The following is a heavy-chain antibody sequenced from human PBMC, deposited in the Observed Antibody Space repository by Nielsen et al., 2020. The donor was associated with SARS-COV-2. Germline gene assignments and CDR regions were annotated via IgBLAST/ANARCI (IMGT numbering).Heavy chain of an antibody. D-gene: IGHD4-11*01. V-gene: IGHV3-53*01. Sequence: WIRQPPGKGLEWVSVIYSDGSTYYSDSVKGRFTISRDNSKNTLFLQMNSLRAEDTAVYYCARVPFDDYSNFYYMDVWGKGTTVTVSS. CDR3: ARVPFDDYSNFYYMDV. CDR2: IYSDGST. J-gene: IGHJ6*03.